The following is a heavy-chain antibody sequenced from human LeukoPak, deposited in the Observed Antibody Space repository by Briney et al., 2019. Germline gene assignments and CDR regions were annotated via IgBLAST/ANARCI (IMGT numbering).Heavy chain of an antibody. CDR2: INPNSGDT. CDR3: ARSGGWFGEQRRPFDY. V-gene: IGHV1-2*02. CDR1: GYTFIGYY. Sequence: GASVKVSCKASGYTFIGYYMHWVRQAPGQGLEWMGWINPNSGDTNYAQMFQDTVTMTRDTSTSTVYMELSSLRSEDTAVYYCARSGGWFGEQRRPFDYWGQGTLVTVSS. J-gene: IGHJ4*02. D-gene: IGHD3-10*01.